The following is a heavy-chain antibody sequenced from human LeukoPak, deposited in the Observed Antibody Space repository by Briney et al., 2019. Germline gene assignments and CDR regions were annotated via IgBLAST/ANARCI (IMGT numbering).Heavy chain of an antibody. J-gene: IGHJ5*02. D-gene: IGHD3-10*01. CDR2: IKQDGSEK. CDR3: ARDRITMVRGVESNWFDP. Sequence: GGSLRLSCAASGFTFSSYWMSWVRQAPGKGLEWVANIKQDGSEKYYVDSVKGRFTIPRDNAKNSLYLQMNSLRAEDTAVYYCARDRITMVRGVESNWFDPWGQGTLVTVSS. V-gene: IGHV3-7*01. CDR1: GFTFSSYW.